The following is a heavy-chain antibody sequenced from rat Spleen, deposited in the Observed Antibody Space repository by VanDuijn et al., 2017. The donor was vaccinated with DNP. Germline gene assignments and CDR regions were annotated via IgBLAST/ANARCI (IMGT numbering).Heavy chain of an antibody. CDR2: ISTSGSRT. Sequence: EVQLVESGGGLVQPGRSLKLSCAASGFTFSNYYMAWVRQAPKKGLEGVATISTSGSRTYYPDSVKGRFTISRDNAKSSLYLQMNSLKSEDTATYYCARHVGSIGAMDAWGQGTSVTVSS. J-gene: IGHJ4*01. D-gene: IGHD3-8*01. CDR3: ARHVGSIGAMDA. CDR1: GFTFSNYY. V-gene: IGHV5-25*01.